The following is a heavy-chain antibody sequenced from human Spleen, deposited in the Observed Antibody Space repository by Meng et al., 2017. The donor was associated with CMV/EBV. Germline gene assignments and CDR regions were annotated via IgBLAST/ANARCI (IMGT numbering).Heavy chain of an antibody. CDR3: ARQGYSYGLELDS. V-gene: IGHV4-31*02. CDR2: IHYRGST. Sequence: VSGASISSGGYSWGWVRQRPGKGLEWIGYIHYRGSTSYNPSLKSRLTMSVDSSKNQFSLRLNSVTAADTAVFYCARQGYSYGLELDSWGQGALVTVSS. CDR1: GASISSGGYS. J-gene: IGHJ4*02. D-gene: IGHD5-18*01.